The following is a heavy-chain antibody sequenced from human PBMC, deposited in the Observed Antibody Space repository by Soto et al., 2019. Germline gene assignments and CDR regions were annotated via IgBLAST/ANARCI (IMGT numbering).Heavy chain of an antibody. J-gene: IGHJ6*02. CDR2: IYYSGST. Sequence: PSETLSLTCTVSAGSISSYYWGWIRQPPGKGLEWIGSIYYSGSTFYNASLKSRVSISVDTSKNQFSLKLKSVTAADTAVYYCSRYCISITCYPYGMDVWGQGTTVTVSS. V-gene: IGHV4-39*01. CDR3: SRYCISITCYPYGMDV. D-gene: IGHD2-2*01. CDR1: AGSISSYY.